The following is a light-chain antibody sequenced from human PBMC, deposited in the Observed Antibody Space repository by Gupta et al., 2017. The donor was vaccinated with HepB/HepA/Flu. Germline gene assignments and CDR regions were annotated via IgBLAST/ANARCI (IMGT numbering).Light chain of an antibody. CDR1: SSDVGCYNY. J-gene: IGLJ1*01. Sequence: SLPQPASVSGSPGQSTTLSCTGTSSDVGCYNYVSWYQQHPGKAPKLMIYDVSNRPSGVSNRFSGSKSGNTASLTISGLQAEDEADYYCSSYTSSSTLPYVFGTGTKVTVL. CDR3: SSYTSSSTLPYV. V-gene: IGLV2-14*03. CDR2: DVS.